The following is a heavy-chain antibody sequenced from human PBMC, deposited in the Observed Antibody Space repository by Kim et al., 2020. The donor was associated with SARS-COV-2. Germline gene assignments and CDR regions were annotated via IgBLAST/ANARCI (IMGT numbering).Heavy chain of an antibody. J-gene: IGHJ4*02. V-gene: IGHV3-7*01. D-gene: IGHD2-2*01. Sequence: YYVDSVKGRFTISRDNAKNSLYLQMSGLRAEDTAVYYCARSSARTSCVDCWGQGTLVTVSS. CDR3: ARSSARTSCVDC.